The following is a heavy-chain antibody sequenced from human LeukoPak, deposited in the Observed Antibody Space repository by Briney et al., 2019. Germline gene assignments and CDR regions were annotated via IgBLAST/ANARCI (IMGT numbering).Heavy chain of an antibody. CDR1: DGSITNYD. CDR2: VHYSGTT. Sequence: SETLSLTCTVSDGSITNYDWSWVRQPPGKGLGFIGHVHYSGTTNYNPSLRSRVTISIDTSKQHFFLKLKSVTAADTAVYYCARGYGDFRVEGRYFHSWGQGTLVTVSS. J-gene: IGHJ4*02. D-gene: IGHD4-17*01. V-gene: IGHV4-59*01. CDR3: ARGYGDFRVEGRYFHS.